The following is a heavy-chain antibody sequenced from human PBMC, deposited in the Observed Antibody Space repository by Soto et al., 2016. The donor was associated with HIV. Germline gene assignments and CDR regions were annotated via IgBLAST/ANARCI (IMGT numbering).Heavy chain of an antibody. CDR2: ISESSGYI. V-gene: IGHV3-21*01. Sequence: EVQLVESGGGLVKPGGSLRLSCAASGFTFSIFSINWVRQAPGKGLEWVSSISESSGYIYYADSVKGRFTISRDNAKKLLYLEMSSLRDEDTAVYYCARGGVHSTWYDAFDMWGQGTMVTVSS. D-gene: IGHD6-13*01. J-gene: IGHJ3*02. CDR3: ARGGVHSTWYDAFDM. CDR1: GFTFSIFS.